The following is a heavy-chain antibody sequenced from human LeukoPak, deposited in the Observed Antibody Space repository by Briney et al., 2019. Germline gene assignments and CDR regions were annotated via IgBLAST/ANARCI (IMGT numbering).Heavy chain of an antibody. CDR3: ARDSRIAARPSGDY. CDR2: ISYDGSNK. Sequence: PGRSLRLSCAASGFTFSSYAMHWVRQAPGKGLEWVAVISYDGSNKYYADAVEGRFTISRDNSKNTLYLQTNSLRAEDTAVYYCARDSRIAARPSGDYWGQGTLVTVSS. J-gene: IGHJ4*02. V-gene: IGHV3-30-3*01. CDR1: GFTFSSYA. D-gene: IGHD6-6*01.